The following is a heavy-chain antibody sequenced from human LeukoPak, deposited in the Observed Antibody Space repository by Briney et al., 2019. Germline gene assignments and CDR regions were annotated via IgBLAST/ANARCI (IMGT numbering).Heavy chain of an antibody. CDR1: GFTFSGYW. V-gene: IGHV3-7*03. Sequence: GGSLRLSCAASGFTFSGYWMSWVREAPGKGLEWVATVTQDGSEKYYVDSVKGRFTISRDNAKSSLFLQMNSLRAEDTAVYYCARLGCVRACPHGALNWWGQGTLVTVSS. D-gene: IGHD3/OR15-3a*01. CDR2: VTQDGSEK. CDR3: ARLGCVRACPHGALNW. J-gene: IGHJ4*02.